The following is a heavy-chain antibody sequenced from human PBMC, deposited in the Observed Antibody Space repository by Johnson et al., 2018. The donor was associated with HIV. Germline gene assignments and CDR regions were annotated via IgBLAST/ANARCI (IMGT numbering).Heavy chain of an antibody. CDR2: ISYDGSNK. Sequence: VQLVESGGGLVQPGGSLRLSCAASGFTFNTYAMHWVRQAPGTGLEWVAVISYDGSNKYYADSVKGRFTISRDNSKNTLYLQMNSLRAEDTAVYYCARFDEGWTAFDIWGQGTMVTVSS. V-gene: IGHV3-30*04. CDR3: ARFDEGWTAFDI. D-gene: IGHD2-15*01. J-gene: IGHJ3*02. CDR1: GFTFNTYA.